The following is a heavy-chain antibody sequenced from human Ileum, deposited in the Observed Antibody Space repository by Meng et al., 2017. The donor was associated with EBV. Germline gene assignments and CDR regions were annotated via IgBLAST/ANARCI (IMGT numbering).Heavy chain of an antibody. D-gene: IGHD1-1*01. CDR2: SYYTGSS. J-gene: IGHJ5*02. CDR3: ARGTGTTFA. CDR1: RGSVASGSYY. Sequence: QVQFQVAGAGLVTPSDTLSLTCTLSRGSVASGSYYWSWLRQPPGEGLEWIGYSYYTGSSNYNPSLKSRVTISVDTSKNQFSLNLTSVTAADTAVYYCARGTGTTFAWGQGTLVTVSS. V-gene: IGHV4-61*01.